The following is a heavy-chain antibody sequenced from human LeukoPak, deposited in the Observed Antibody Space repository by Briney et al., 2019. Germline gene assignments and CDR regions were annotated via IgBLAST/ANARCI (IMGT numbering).Heavy chain of an antibody. CDR1: GFTFSGYS. J-gene: IGHJ4*02. CDR3: ARDLNWAFDY. Sequence: GGSLRLSCAASGFTFSGYSMNWVRQAPGKGLEWVSYIGIDDTTIWYADSVKGRFTISRDIAKSSLYLQMNSLRDADTAVYYCARDLNWAFDYWGQGTLVTVSS. V-gene: IGHV3-48*02. CDR2: IGIDDTTI. D-gene: IGHD7-27*01.